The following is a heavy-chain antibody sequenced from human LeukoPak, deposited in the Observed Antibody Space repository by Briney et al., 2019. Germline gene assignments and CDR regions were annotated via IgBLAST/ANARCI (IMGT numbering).Heavy chain of an antibody. V-gene: IGHV4-31*03. CDR1: GGSISSGGYY. J-gene: IGHJ5*01. Sequence: SETLSLTCTVSGGSISSGGYYWSWIRQHPGKGLEWIGYIYYSGSTYYNPSLKSRATISVDTSKNQFSLKLSSVTAADTAVYYCARQAIQLWFDYWGQGTLVTVSS. CDR3: ARQAIQLWFDY. CDR2: IYYSGST. D-gene: IGHD5-18*01.